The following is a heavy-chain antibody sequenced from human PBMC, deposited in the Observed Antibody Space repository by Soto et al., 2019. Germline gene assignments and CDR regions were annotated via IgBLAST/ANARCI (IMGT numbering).Heavy chain of an antibody. V-gene: IGHV1-69*13. Sequence: GTSVKVTCKASGGTLSSNASRWVRQAPGQGLEWMGGIIPIFGTANYAQKFQGRVTITADESTSTAYMELSSLRSEDTAVYYCGSSRAYYYYYGMDVWGQGTTVTVSS. CDR1: GGTLSSNA. D-gene: IGHD3-10*01. J-gene: IGHJ6*02. CDR3: GSSRAYYYYYGMDV. CDR2: IIPIFGTA.